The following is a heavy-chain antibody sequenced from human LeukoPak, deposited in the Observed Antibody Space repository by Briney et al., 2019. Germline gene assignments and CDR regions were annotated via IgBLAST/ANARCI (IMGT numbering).Heavy chain of an antibody. CDR1: GFTYSRYW. D-gene: IGHD2-15*01. J-gene: IGHJ5*02. V-gene: IGHV3-74*01. Sequence: PGRSLRLFYASSGFTYSRYWMHWAPQARGKGLVWASRINTDWCTTNYAGFVKGRFTISRDNAENTLYLQMNSLRVEDTAVYYCTRRVSATRWFDPWGQGTLVTVSS. CDR3: TRRVSATRWFDP. CDR2: INTDWCTT.